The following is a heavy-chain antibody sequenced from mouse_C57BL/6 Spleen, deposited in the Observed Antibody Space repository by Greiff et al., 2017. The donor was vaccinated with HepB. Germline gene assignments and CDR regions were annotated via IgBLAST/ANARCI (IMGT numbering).Heavy chain of an antibody. CDR1: GYAFSSSW. D-gene: IGHD1-1*01. V-gene: IGHV1-82*01. J-gene: IGHJ1*03. Sequence: QVQLKESGPELVKPGASVKISCKASGYAFSSSWMNWVKQRPGKGLEWIGRIYPGDGDTNYNGKFKGKATLTADKSSSTAYMQLSSLTSEDSAVYFCARCLYYYGSNSWYFDVWGTGTTVTVSS. CDR3: ARCLYYYGSNSWYFDV. CDR2: IYPGDGDT.